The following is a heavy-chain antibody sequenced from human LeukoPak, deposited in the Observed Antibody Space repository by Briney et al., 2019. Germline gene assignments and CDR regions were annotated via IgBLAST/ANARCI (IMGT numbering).Heavy chain of an antibody. Sequence: GRSLRLSCAASGFTFGNYSMSWVRQGPGKGLEWVSYISSSMRSTTYADSVRGRFTISRDNSRNRVYLQRTRLRAESTTVYYCPGGFDSDYFFYYGVVVWGQGSKVTVSS. CDR2: ISSSMRST. D-gene: IGHD5-12*01. J-gene: IGHJ6*01. CDR1: GFTFGNYS. CDR3: PGGFDSDYFFYYGVVV. V-gene: IGHV3-11*03.